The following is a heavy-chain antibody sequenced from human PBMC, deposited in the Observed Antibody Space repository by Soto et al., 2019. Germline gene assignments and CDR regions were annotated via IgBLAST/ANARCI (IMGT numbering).Heavy chain of an antibody. D-gene: IGHD6-13*01. Sequence: PGESLKISCKGSGYSFTSYWIGWVRQMPGKGLEWMGIIYPGDSDTRYSPSFQGQVTISADKSISTAYLQWSSLKASDTAMYYCASTLGQLAQDYYYGLDVWGQGTTVTVSS. CDR2: IYPGDSDT. J-gene: IGHJ6*02. V-gene: IGHV5-51*01. CDR1: GYSFTSYW. CDR3: ASTLGQLAQDYYYGLDV.